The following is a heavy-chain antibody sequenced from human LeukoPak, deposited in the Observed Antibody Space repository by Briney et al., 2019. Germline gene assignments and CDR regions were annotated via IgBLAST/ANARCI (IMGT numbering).Heavy chain of an antibody. CDR1: GFTFSSYW. D-gene: IGHD3-16*02. V-gene: IGHV3-7*03. CDR2: IKQGGSEK. CDR3: ARDLIMITFGGVIGFDY. Sequence: GGSLRLSCAASGFTFSSYWMSWVRQAPGKGLEWVANIKQGGSEKYYVDSVKGRFTISRDNAKNSLYLQMNSLRAEDTAVYYCARDLIMITFGGVIGFDYWGEGTLVTVSS. J-gene: IGHJ4*02.